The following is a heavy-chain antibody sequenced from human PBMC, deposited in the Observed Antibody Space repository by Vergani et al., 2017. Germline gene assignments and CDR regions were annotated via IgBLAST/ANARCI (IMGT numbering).Heavy chain of an antibody. D-gene: IGHD6-6*01. Sequence: EVQLLESGGGLVQPGGSLRLSCAASGFTFSSYAMSWVRQAPGKGLEWVSAISGSVGSTYYADSVKGRFTISRDNSKNTLYLQMNSLRAEDTAVYYCAKRMGARPLRLDTPGEGFDYWGQGTLVTVSS. V-gene: IGHV3-23*01. CDR2: ISGSVGST. J-gene: IGHJ4*02. CDR3: AKRMGARPLRLDTPGEGFDY. CDR1: GFTFSSYA.